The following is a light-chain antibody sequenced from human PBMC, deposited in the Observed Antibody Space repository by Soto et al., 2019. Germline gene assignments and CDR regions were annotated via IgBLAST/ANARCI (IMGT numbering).Light chain of an antibody. CDR2: WAS. CDR1: QSVLYSSNNKNY. Sequence: DIVMTQSPDSLAVSLGERATINCKSSQSVLYSSNNKNYLAWYQQKPGQPPKLLIYWASTRESGVPDRFSGSGSGTDFTLTISSLQAEDVAVYYCQHYYTTPLNCGGGTKGDIK. CDR3: QHYYTTPLN. J-gene: IGKJ4*01. V-gene: IGKV4-1*01.